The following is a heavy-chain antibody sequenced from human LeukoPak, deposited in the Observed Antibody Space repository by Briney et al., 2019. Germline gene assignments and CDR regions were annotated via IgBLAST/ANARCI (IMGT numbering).Heavy chain of an antibody. V-gene: IGHV5-51*01. CDR2: IYADDSDT. CDR1: VYRFTNYL. Sequence: ESLKISCKGSVYRFTNYLIGGVRQMPGKGLEWMGIIYADDSDTRYSPSFQGKVTISVDNSINTAYLQWSSLKASANAMYYCARGGDSQWYAFDSWAQGTLVTVSS. J-gene: IGHJ4*02. CDR3: ARGGDSQWYAFDS. D-gene: IGHD2-8*01.